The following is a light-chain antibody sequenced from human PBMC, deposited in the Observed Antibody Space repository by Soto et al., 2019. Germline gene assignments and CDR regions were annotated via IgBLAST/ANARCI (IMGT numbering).Light chain of an antibody. Sequence: QSLLTQPPSVSGTPGQRVNMSCSGSSSNIGSKSVSWYQHLPQTAPKLLIYSNNQRPSGVPGRFSGSKSGTSASLAISGLQSDDETQYYCAAWDDSLNVLVFGGGTKRTVL. J-gene: IGLJ2*01. V-gene: IGLV1-44*01. CDR1: SSNIGSKS. CDR3: AAWDDSLNVLV. CDR2: SNN.